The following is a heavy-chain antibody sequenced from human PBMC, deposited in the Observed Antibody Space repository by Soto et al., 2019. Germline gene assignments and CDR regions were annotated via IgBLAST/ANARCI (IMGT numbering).Heavy chain of an antibody. CDR2: ISGSGGHS. Sequence: EGQLLESGGGLVQPGGSLRLSCTASGFTFNDYAMAWVRQAPGKGLEWVSSISGSGGHSSYADSVKGRFTISRDNVKNILSLDMSDLRSEDTAVYYCAKDCRSLALSGSAFDSWGQGALVSVSS. D-gene: IGHD3-10*01. CDR3: AKDCRSLALSGSAFDS. J-gene: IGHJ4*02. V-gene: IGHV3-23*01. CDR1: GFTFNDYA.